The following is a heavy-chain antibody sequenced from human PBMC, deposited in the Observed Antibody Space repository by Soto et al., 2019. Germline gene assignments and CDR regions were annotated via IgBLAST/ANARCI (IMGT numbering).Heavy chain of an antibody. Sequence: ASVKVSCKASGGSFSNFGISWVRQAPGQGLEWMGGIVPVFGRPNYAQRFRGRLTITADESTSTGYMEPISLRSDDKAVYYCARKGSGYNFWGQGTQVTVSS. CDR1: GGSFSNFG. CDR3: ARKGSGYNF. CDR2: IVPVFGRP. D-gene: IGHD5-12*01. J-gene: IGHJ4*02. V-gene: IGHV1-69*13.